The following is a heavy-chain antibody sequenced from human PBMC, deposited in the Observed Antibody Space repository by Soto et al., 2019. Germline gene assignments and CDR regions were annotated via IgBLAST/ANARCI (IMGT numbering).Heavy chain of an antibody. D-gene: IGHD3-10*01. CDR2: IYWDDDK. V-gene: IGHV2-5*02. Sequence: QITLKESGPTLVIPTQTLTLTCTFSGFSLSTTGVGVGWIRQPPGKALEWLALIYWDDDKRYSPSLKSRLTITKDTSNTEVILTMTNMDPVATATYSCAQRLRDYGLGRDRANYFDPWGQGTLVTVSS. J-gene: IGHJ5*02. CDR1: GFSLSTTGVG. CDR3: AQRLRDYGLGRDRANYFDP.